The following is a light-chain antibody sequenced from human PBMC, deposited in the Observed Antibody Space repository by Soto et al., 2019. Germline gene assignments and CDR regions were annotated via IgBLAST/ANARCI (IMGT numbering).Light chain of an antibody. V-gene: IGKV1-9*01. CDR1: QGISSY. CDR2: GAS. Sequence: DIQLTQSPSFLSASVGDRVTITCRASQGISSYLAWYQQKPGKAPKLLIYGASTLQSGVPSRFSGRGSGTEFTLTISSLQPEDFATYYCQQHNSYPLTFGGGTKVEIK. J-gene: IGKJ4*01. CDR3: QQHNSYPLT.